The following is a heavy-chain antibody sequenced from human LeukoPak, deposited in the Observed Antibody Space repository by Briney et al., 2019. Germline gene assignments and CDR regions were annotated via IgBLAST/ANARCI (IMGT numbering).Heavy chain of an antibody. CDR1: GFTVSSNY. CDR2: LDTDGGST. Sequence: GGSLRLSCAASGFTVSSNYMSWVRQAPGKGLVRVSRLDTDGGSTTYADSVKGRFTISRDNAKNTLYLQMNSLRAEDTAVYYCAREDSGLDYWGQGTLVTVSS. J-gene: IGHJ4*02. CDR3: AREDSGLDY. V-gene: IGHV3-74*01.